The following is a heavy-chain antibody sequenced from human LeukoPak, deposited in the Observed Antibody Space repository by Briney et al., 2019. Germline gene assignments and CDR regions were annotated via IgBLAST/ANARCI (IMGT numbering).Heavy chain of an antibody. CDR1: GFTFSSYG. CDR2: IRYDGSSK. V-gene: IGHV3-30*02. CDR3: AKDRGSAFDY. J-gene: IGHJ4*02. Sequence: PGGSLRLYCAASGFTFSSYGMHWVRQAPGKGLEWVASIRYDGSSKYYADSVKGRFTISRDNSKNTLYLQMNSLRAEDTAVYYCAKDRGSAFDYWGQGTLVTVSS. D-gene: IGHD1-26*01.